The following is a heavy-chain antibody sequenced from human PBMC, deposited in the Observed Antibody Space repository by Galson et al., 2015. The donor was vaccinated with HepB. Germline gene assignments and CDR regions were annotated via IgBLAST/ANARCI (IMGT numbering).Heavy chain of an antibody. J-gene: IGHJ6*02. CDR2: IKSKTDGGTT. V-gene: IGHV3-15*01. D-gene: IGHD3-3*01. CDR1: GFTFSNAW. CDR3: TTDQIFGVVTYYYYGMDV. Sequence: SLRLSCAASGFTFSNAWMSWVRQAPGKGLEWVGRIKSKTDGGTTDYAAPVKGRFTISRDDSKNTLYLQMNSLKTEDTAVYYCTTDQIFGVVTYYYYGMDVWGQGTTVTVSS.